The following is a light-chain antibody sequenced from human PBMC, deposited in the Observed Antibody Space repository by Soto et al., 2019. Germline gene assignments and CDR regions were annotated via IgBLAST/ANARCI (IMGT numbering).Light chain of an antibody. Sequence: EIVLTQSPGTLSLSPGERATLSCRASQSVSSSYLAWYQQKPGQAPRLLIYGASSRATGIPDRFSGSGSGTDFTLTISRLEPEDFAVYYYQQYGSSPPTFGQGTKV. CDR3: QQYGSSPPT. CDR2: GAS. V-gene: IGKV3-20*01. J-gene: IGKJ1*01. CDR1: QSVSSSY.